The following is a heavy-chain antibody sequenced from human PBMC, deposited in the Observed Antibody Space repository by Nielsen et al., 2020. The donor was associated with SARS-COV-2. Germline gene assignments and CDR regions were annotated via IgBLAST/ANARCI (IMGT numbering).Heavy chain of an antibody. J-gene: IGHJ4*02. D-gene: IGHD6-19*01. CDR1: GFTFSSYG. CDR3: AKLPSSSGWYGFDY. V-gene: IGHV3-30*18. CDR2: ISYDGSNK. Sequence: GESLKISCAASGFTFSSYGMHWVRQAPGKGLEWVAVISYDGSNKYYADSVKGRFTISRDNSKNTLYLQMNSLRAEDTAVYYCAKLPSSSGWYGFDYWGQGTLVTVSS.